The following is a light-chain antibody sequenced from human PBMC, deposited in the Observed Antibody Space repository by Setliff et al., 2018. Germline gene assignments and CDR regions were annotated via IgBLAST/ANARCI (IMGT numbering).Light chain of an antibody. V-gene: IGLV3-21*03. CDR2: DDS. CDR1: NIGDKS. Sequence: SYELTQPSSESVAPGKTARITCGGHNIGDKSVHWYQQKPGQAPVLVVYDDSDRPSGIPGRFSGSNSGNTATLTISRVEAGDEADYYCQVWDPASDHRVFGTGTKSPS. CDR3: QVWDPASDHRV. J-gene: IGLJ1*01.